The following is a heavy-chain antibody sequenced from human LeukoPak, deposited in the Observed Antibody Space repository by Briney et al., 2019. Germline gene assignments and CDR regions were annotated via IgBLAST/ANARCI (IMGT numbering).Heavy chain of an antibody. CDR1: GGSISSYY. CDR3: ARQYCSSTSCSLYYFDY. D-gene: IGHD2-2*01. CDR2: INHSGST. Sequence: SETLSLTCTVSGGSISSYYWSWIRQPPGKGLEWIGEINHSGSTNYNPSLKSRVTISVDTSKNQFSLKLSSVTAADTAVYYCARQYCSSTSCSLYYFDYWGQGTLVTVSS. J-gene: IGHJ4*02. V-gene: IGHV4-34*01.